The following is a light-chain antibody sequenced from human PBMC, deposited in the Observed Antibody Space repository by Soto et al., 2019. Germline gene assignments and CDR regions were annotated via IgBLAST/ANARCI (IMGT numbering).Light chain of an antibody. CDR3: SSYTTTRNVV. CDR1: SSDVGGYDY. Sequence: QSALTQPASVSGSPGLSITISCTGTSSDVGGYDYVSWFQQYPGKAPSLMLYDVYRRPSGVSYRFAGSKSGNMASLTISGLQAEDEGEYYISSYTTTRNVVFGGGTKRTVL. V-gene: IGLV2-14*01. CDR2: DVY. J-gene: IGLJ2*01.